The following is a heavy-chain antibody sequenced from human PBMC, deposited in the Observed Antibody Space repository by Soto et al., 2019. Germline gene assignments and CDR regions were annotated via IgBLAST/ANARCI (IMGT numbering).Heavy chain of an antibody. D-gene: IGHD3-10*01. Sequence: QVQLQESGPGLVKPSGTLSLTCAVSGGSISSSNWWSWVRQPPGKALEWIGEIYHSGSTNYNPSLNSRVTITVEKSKNQFSLKLSSATAADTAVYYGAREVRGDDAYYFDYWGQGTMVTVS. V-gene: IGHV4-4*02. CDR1: GGSISSSNW. CDR2: IYHSGST. J-gene: IGHJ4*02. CDR3: AREVRGDDAYYFDY.